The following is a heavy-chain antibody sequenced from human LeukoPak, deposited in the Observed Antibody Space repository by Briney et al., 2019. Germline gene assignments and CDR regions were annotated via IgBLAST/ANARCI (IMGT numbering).Heavy chain of an antibody. V-gene: IGHV3-21*01. CDR3: ARDRDTIFGVVDPFDY. D-gene: IGHD3-3*01. J-gene: IGHJ4*02. CDR1: GFTFSSYS. CDR2: ISSSSSYI. Sequence: PGGSLRLSCAASGFTFSSYSMNWVRRAPGKGLEWVSSISSSSSYIYYADSVKGRFTISRDNAKNSLYLQMNSLRAEDTAVYYCARDRDTIFGVVDPFDYWGQGTLVTVSS.